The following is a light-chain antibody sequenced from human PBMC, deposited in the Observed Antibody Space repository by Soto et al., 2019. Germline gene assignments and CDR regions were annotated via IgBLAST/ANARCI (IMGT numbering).Light chain of an antibody. CDR3: ATWDDTLSGVI. CDR2: KSH. V-gene: IGLV1-47*01. CDR1: SSNVGNNY. Sequence: QSVLTQPPSLSGTPGQRVTVSCSGSSSNVGNNYVFWYQHLPGASPKLLMYKSHQRPSGVPDRFSGSKSGTSASLAISGLRPEDEAIYYCATWDDTLSGVIFGGGTKVTVL. J-gene: IGLJ2*01.